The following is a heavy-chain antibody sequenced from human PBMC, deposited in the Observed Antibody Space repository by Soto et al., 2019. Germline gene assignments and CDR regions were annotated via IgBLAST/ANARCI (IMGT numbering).Heavy chain of an antibody. Sequence: WDTLSVTCSVSGDSISRYSWTWIRQPAGKGLEWIGRLYTSGSTNYNPSLTSRVSMSVDTSKNQFSLKLTSATAADTAVYYCARGGEVGAQGSYYYYGVDVWGHVTTDTVSS. J-gene: IGHJ6*02. CDR3: ARGGEVGAQGSYYYYGVDV. D-gene: IGHD1-26*01. CDR1: GDSISRYS. CDR2: LYTSGST. V-gene: IGHV4-4*07.